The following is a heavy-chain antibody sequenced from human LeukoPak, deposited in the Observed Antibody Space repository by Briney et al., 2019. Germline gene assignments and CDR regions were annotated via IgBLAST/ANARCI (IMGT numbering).Heavy chain of an antibody. J-gene: IGHJ6*03. D-gene: IGHD4-17*01. CDR1: GFPFSSYE. V-gene: IGHV3-48*03. CDR3: ARDAPTTVTTFYYYYYMDV. Sequence: GGSLRLSCAASGFPFSSYEMNWVRQAPGKGLEWVSYISSSGSTIYYADSVKGRFTISRDNAKNSLYLQMNSLRAEDTAVYYCARDAPTTVTTFYYYYYMDVWGKGTTVTVSS. CDR2: ISSSGSTI.